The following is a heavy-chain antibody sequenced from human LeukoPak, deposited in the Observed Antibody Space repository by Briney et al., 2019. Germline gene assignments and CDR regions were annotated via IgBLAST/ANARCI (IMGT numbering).Heavy chain of an antibody. Sequence: SETLSLTCSVSGGSMSSYYWSWIRQSPGKGLEWIGYIYHSGSTDYNSSLKSRVTISVDTSKNQFSLKLSSVTAADTAVYYCASIPPVQDIVVVVAATGWFDPWGQGTLVTVSS. CDR1: GGSMSSYY. V-gene: IGHV4-59*12. CDR3: ASIPPVQDIVVVVAATGWFDP. D-gene: IGHD2-15*01. CDR2: IYHSGST. J-gene: IGHJ5*02.